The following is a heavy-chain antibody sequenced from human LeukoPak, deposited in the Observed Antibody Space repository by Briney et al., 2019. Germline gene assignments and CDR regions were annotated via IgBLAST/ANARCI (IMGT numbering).Heavy chain of an antibody. CDR3: ARGRSGSHLGDY. CDR2: SYASGST. CDR1: GGSISIGSYY. Sequence: PSQTLSLTCTVSGGSISIGSYYWNWIRQPAGKGLEWIGRSYASGSTNYNPSLKSRVTMSVDTSKNQFSLKLNSVTAADTAVYYCARGRSGSHLGDYWGQGTLVTVSS. D-gene: IGHD1-26*01. J-gene: IGHJ4*02. V-gene: IGHV4-61*02.